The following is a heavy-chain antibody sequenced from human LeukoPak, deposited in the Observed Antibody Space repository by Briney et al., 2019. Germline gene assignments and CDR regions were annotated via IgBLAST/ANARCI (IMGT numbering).Heavy chain of an antibody. CDR2: ISTSGGNT. Sequence: PGGSLRLSCAASGFTFSSYSMNWVRQAPGKGLEWVSAISTSGGNTYYADSVKGRFTISRDNSKNTVFLQMNSLRAEDTAVYYCTKAVGGRYYFDNWGQGALVTVSS. CDR1: GFTFSSYS. CDR3: TKAVGGRYYFDN. D-gene: IGHD3-9*01. V-gene: IGHV3-23*01. J-gene: IGHJ4*02.